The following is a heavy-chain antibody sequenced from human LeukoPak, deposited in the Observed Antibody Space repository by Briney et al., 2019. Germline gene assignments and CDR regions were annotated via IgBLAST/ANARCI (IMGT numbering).Heavy chain of an antibody. Sequence: GGSLRLSCAASGFTFSSYGMHWVRQAPGKGLEWVAVISYDGSNKYYADSVKGRFTISRDNSKNTLYLQMNSLRAEDTAVYYCARDSPYCSSTSCQYYYYGMDVWGQGTTVTVSS. V-gene: IGHV3-30*03. D-gene: IGHD2-2*01. CDR2: ISYDGSNK. J-gene: IGHJ6*02. CDR3: ARDSPYCSSTSCQYYYYGMDV. CDR1: GFTFSSYG.